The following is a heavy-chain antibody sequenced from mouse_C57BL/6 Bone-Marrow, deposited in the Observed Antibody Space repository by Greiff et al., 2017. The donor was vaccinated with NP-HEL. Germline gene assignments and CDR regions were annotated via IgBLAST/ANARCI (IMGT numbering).Heavy chain of an antibody. CDR2: INPYNGGT. J-gene: IGHJ2*01. CDR3: ARVGYYGSSY. CDR1: GYTFTDYY. D-gene: IGHD1-1*01. Sequence: VQLQQSEPVLVKPGASVKMSCKASGYTFTDYYMNWVKQSHGKSLEWIGVINPYNGGTSYNQKFKGNATLTVDKSSSTAYMELNSLTSEDSAVYYCARVGYYGSSYWGQGTTLTVSS. V-gene: IGHV1-19*01.